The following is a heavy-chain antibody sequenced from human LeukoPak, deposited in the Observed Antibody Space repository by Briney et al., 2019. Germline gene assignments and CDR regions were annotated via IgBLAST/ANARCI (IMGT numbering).Heavy chain of an antibody. CDR1: GFTFGDYA. CDR2: IRSKAYGGTT. V-gene: IGHV3-49*03. D-gene: IGHD6-13*01. J-gene: IGHJ6*02. Sequence: PGGSLRLSCTASGFTFGDYAMSWFRQAPGKGLEWVGFIRSKAYGGTTEYAASVKGRFTISRDDSKSIAYLQMNSLKTEDTAVYYCTRVGSSSWYAFPVTKYYYGMDVWGQGTTVTVYS. CDR3: TRVGSSSWYAFPVTKYYYGMDV.